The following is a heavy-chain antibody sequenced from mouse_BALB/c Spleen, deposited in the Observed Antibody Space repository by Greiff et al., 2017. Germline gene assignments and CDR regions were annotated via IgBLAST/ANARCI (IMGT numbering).Heavy chain of an antibody. J-gene: IGHJ3*01. CDR1: GYTFTDYA. D-gene: IGHD2-1*01. V-gene: IGHV1S137*01. CDR2: ISTYYGDA. CDR3: ARGDGNCVFAY. Sequence: QVQLQQSGAELVRPGVSVKISCKGSGYTFTDYAMHWVKQSHAKSLEWIGVISTYYGDASYNQKFKGKATMTVDKSSSTAYMELAGLTSEGSAIYYCARGDGNCVFAYWGQGTLVTVSA.